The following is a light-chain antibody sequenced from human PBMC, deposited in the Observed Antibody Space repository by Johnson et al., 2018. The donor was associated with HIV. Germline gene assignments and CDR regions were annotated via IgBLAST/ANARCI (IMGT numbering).Light chain of an antibody. CDR1: SSNIGNNY. Sequence: QSMLTQPPSVSAAPGQKVTISCSGSSSNIGNNYVSWYQQLPGTAHKLLIYDNNKRPSGIPDRFSGSKSGTSATLGITGLQTGDEADYYCGTWDSSLSAYVFGTGTKVTVL. V-gene: IGLV1-51*01. J-gene: IGLJ1*01. CDR3: GTWDSSLSAYV. CDR2: DNN.